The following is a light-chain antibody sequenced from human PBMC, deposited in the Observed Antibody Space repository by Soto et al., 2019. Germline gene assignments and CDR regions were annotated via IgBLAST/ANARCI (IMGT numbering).Light chain of an antibody. V-gene: IGLV1-40*01. CDR3: QSYDSSRSGSI. J-gene: IGLJ2*01. Sequence: QSVLTQPPSVSGAPGQRVTISCTRSSSNIGAGYDVHWYQQLPGTAPKLLIYGNSNRPSGVPDRFSGSKSGTSASLAITGLQAEDEADYYCQSYDSSRSGSIFGGGTKLTVL. CDR2: GNS. CDR1: SSNIGAGYD.